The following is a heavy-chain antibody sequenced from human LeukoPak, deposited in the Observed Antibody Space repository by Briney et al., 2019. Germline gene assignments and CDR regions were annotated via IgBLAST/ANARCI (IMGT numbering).Heavy chain of an antibody. CDR3: AKAYWDTAMNPSDY. Sequence: PGGSLRLSCAASGFTFSSYAMSWVRQAPGKGLGWVSTFSGSGGSTHYADSVKGRFTISRDNSKNTLYLQMSSLRAEDSAIYHCAKAYWDTAMNPSDYWGQGTLVTVSS. V-gene: IGHV3-23*01. CDR2: FSGSGGST. J-gene: IGHJ4*02. D-gene: IGHD5-18*01. CDR1: GFTFSSYA.